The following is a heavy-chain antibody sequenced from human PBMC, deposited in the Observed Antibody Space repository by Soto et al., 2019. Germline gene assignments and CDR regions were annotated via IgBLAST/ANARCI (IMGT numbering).Heavy chain of an antibody. CDR3: ARGSQTIPDAFDI. D-gene: IGHD1-26*01. CDR1: GGTFSSYT. V-gene: IGHV1-69*02. CDR2: IIPILGIA. J-gene: IGHJ3*02. Sequence: SVKVSCKASGGTFSSYTISWVRQAPGQGLEWMGRIIPILGIANYAQKFQGRVTITADESTSTAYMELSSLRSEDTAVYYCARGSQTIPDAFDIWGQGTMVTVSS.